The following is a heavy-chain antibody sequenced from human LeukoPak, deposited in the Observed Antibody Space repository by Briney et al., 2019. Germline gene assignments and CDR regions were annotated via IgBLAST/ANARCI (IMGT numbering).Heavy chain of an antibody. CDR3: ARGDSSGAAFDI. CDR2: IDSDGSRI. CDR1: GFTFSSYW. V-gene: IGHV3-74*01. Sequence: GGSLRLSCAASGFTFSSYWMHWVRQAPGKGLVWVSRIDSDGSRISHGDSVKGRFTISRDNSKNTLYLQMNSLRAEDTAVYYCARGDSSGAAFDIWGQGTMVTVSS. D-gene: IGHD6-19*01. J-gene: IGHJ3*02.